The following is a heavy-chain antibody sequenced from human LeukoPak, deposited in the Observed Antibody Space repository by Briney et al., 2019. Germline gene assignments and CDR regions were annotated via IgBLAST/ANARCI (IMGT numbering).Heavy chain of an antibody. D-gene: IGHD6-19*01. CDR1: GLTVSVNY. J-gene: IGHJ4*02. CDR2: IYSGGST. Sequence: AGSLRLSCAASGLTVSVNYMKWVRHATGEGLDGVSVIYSGGSTCYADSVKGRFTISRDNSHDTVFLQMSSLRAEDTAVYYCVSATRWLALEYWGQGTLVAVSS. CDR3: VSATRWLALEY. V-gene: IGHV3-53*01.